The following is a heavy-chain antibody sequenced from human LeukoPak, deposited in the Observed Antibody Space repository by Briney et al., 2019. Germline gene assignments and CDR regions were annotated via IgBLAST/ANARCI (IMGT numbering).Heavy chain of an antibody. J-gene: IGHJ4*02. CDR1: GGSISSYY. D-gene: IGHD3-10*01. CDR2: IYYSGST. V-gene: IGHV4-59*01. CDR3: ARGGEARWYYSDY. Sequence: SETLSLTCTVSGGSISSYYWSWIRQPPGKGLEWIGYIYYSGSTNYNPSLKSRVTISVDTSKNQSSLKLSSVTAADTAVYYCARGGEARWYYSDYWGQGTLVTVSA.